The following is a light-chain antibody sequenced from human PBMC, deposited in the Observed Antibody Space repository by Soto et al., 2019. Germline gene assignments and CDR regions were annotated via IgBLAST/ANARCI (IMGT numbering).Light chain of an antibody. CDR1: SSDFGNYNL. CDR3: AVWDDSLNAWV. J-gene: IGLJ3*02. CDR2: EVN. V-gene: IGLV2-14*02. Sequence: QSALTQPASVSGSPGQSITISCTGTSSDFGNYNLVSWYQQHPGKVPKLILFEVNKRPSGVPDRFSASKSGTSAFLAISGLQSEDEADYDCAVWDDSLNAWVFGGGTKLTVL.